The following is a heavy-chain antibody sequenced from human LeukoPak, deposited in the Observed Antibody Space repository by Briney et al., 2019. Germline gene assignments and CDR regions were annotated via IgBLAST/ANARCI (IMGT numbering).Heavy chain of an antibody. CDR1: GFTFRSYS. Sequence: PGGSLRLSCAASGFTFRSYSMNWVRQAPGKGLEWVSSISSSSSYIYYADSVKGRFTISRDNAKNSLYLQMNSLRAEDTAVYYCARQGAIGDAFDIWGQGTMVTVSS. V-gene: IGHV3-21*01. J-gene: IGHJ3*02. D-gene: IGHD2-2*01. CDR3: ARQGAIGDAFDI. CDR2: ISSSSSYI.